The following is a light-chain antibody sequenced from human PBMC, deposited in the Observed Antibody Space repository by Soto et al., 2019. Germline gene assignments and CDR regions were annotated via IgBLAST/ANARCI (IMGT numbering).Light chain of an antibody. CDR2: KAS. J-gene: IGKJ1*01. Sequence: DIQMTQSPSTLSGSVGDRVTITCRASQTISSWLAWYQQKPGKAPKLLIYKASTLKSGVPSRFSGSGSGTEVTLTISSLQPDDFATYYCQHYNSDSEAFGQGTKVDIK. V-gene: IGKV1-5*03. CDR1: QTISSW. CDR3: QHYNSDSEA.